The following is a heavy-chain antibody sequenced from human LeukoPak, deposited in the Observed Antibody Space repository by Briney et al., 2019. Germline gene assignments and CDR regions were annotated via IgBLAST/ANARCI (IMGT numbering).Heavy chain of an antibody. CDR1: GGSISSGGYS. Sequence: SQTLSLTCAVSGGSISSGGYSWSWIRQPPGKGLEWIGYIYHSGSTYYNPSLKSRVTISVDRSKNQFSLKLSSVTAADTAVCYCATLGSVDYWGQGTLVTVSS. CDR3: ATLGSVDY. CDR2: IYHSGST. V-gene: IGHV4-30-2*01. J-gene: IGHJ4*02. D-gene: IGHD5-12*01.